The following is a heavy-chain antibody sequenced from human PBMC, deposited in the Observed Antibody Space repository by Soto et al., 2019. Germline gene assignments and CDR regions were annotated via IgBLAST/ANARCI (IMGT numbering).Heavy chain of an antibody. J-gene: IGHJ4*02. CDR1: GLTFSSFE. D-gene: IGHD3-9*01. Sequence: SLRLSCAVSGLTFSSFEMDWVRQAAGKGPEWISYISRGATTTYYADSVRGRLTISRDDAENSVFLQMDSLRVEDTAIYFCATRSTDYYFYWGQGTLVTVSS. CDR3: ATRSTDYYFY. CDR2: ISRGATTT. V-gene: IGHV3-48*03.